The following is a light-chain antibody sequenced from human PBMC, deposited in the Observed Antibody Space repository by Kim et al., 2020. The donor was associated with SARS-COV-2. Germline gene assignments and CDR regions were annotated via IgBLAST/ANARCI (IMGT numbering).Light chain of an antibody. Sequence: DIVMTQSPDSLAVSLGARATINCRSSQSVLHSSNSNNYLAWYQQKPGQPPKLLIYWASTRESGVPDRFSGSGSGSDFTLTISSLQAEDVAVYYCQQYYSTPYTFGQGTKLEI. CDR1: QSVLHSSNSNNY. J-gene: IGKJ2*01. CDR3: QQYYSTPYT. CDR2: WAS. V-gene: IGKV4-1*01.